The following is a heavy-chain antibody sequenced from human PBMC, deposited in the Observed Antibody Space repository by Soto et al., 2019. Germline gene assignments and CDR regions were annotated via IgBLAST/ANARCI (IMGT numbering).Heavy chain of an antibody. V-gene: IGHV3-33*01. J-gene: IGHJ4*02. CDR3: ARVITAAGTLYDY. Sequence: QVQLVESGGGVVQPGRSLRLSCAASGFTFSSYGMHWVRQAPGKGLEWVAVIWSEGSNKYYADSVKGRFTISRDNSKNTLYLQMNSLRAEDTAVYYCARVITAAGTLYDYWGQGTLVTVSS. D-gene: IGHD6-13*01. CDR2: IWSEGSNK. CDR1: GFTFSSYG.